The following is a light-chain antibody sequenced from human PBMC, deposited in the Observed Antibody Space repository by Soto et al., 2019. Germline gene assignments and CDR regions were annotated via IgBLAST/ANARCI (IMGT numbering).Light chain of an antibody. CDR1: QSVTSSS. V-gene: IGKV3-20*01. CDR3: KQYGTSPT. J-gene: IGKJ5*01. Sequence: EIVLTQSPGTLSLSPGERATLSCRASQSVTSSSLAWYQQQPGQAPRLLIYGASSRASGIPARFSGSGSGTDFTLTISRLEPEDFAVYYCKQYGTSPTFGQGTRLEIK. CDR2: GAS.